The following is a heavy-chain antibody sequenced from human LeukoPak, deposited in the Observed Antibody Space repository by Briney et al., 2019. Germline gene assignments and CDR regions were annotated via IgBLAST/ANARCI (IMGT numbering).Heavy chain of an antibody. CDR3: ARDYYGSGSLYYFDY. CDR2: IYTSGST. CDR1: GGSISSYY. Sequence: SGTLSLTCTVSGGSISSYYWSWIRQPAGKGLEWIGRIYTSGSTSYNPSLKSRVTISVDKSKNQFSLKLSSVTAADTAVYYCARDYYGSGSLYYFDYWGQGTLVTVSS. V-gene: IGHV4-4*07. J-gene: IGHJ4*02. D-gene: IGHD3-10*01.